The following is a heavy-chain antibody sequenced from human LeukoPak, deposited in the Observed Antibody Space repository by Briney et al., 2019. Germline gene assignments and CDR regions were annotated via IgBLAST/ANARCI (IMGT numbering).Heavy chain of an antibody. D-gene: IGHD1-26*01. V-gene: IGHV4-61*08. Sequence: SETLSLTCTVSGGSISSGDYYWSWIRQPPGKGLEWIGYIYYSGSTNYNVSLKSRVTISVDTSKKQFSLRLSSVTAADTAVYYCARGTMGATHFDYWGQGTLVTVSS. J-gene: IGHJ4*02. CDR1: GGSISSGDYY. CDR3: ARGTMGATHFDY. CDR2: IYYSGST.